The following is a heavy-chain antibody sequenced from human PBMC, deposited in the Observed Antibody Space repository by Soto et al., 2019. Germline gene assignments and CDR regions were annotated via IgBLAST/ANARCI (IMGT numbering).Heavy chain of an antibody. CDR1: GFSFTGYY. Sequence: RASVKVSCKASGFSFTGYYIHWLRQAPGQGPEWMGWINAHSGGTEYAQKFQGRVTLTRDTSIATAYLTLTSLTSDDTALYYCAKDLTRQLAYWLDPWGQGTQVTVSS. CDR3: AKDLTRQLAYWLDP. J-gene: IGHJ5*02. CDR2: INAHSGGT. D-gene: IGHD6-6*01. V-gene: IGHV1-2*02.